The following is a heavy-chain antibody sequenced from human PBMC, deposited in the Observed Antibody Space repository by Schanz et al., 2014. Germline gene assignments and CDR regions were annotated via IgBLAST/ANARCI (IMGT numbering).Heavy chain of an antibody. J-gene: IGHJ6*02. V-gene: IGHV1-69*02. D-gene: IGHD6-19*01. Sequence: QVQLVQSGPEVKKPGSSVKVSCQAFGDTFSKYNIMWVRQVPGQGLEWLGRIMPLRGIGNNAWKFQDRLTITADKSMNITNRELSSLGTEDTAVYYCTRLRRADPNGFDVWGQGTTVTVS. CDR3: TRLRRADPNGFDV. CDR2: IMPLRGIG. CDR1: GDTFSKYN.